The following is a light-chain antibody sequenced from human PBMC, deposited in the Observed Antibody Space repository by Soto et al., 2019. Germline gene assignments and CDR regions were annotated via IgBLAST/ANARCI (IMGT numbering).Light chain of an antibody. Sequence: VLTQSPVTLYESPGETATLCCRASQSLTSNVAWYQQRPGQAARLLIYATSTRATEIPARFSGTGSGTEFTLTIASLQSEDFAVYYCQQYNHWPRMLSFGGGTRV. V-gene: IGKV3-15*01. J-gene: IGKJ4*01. CDR3: QQYNHWPRMLS. CDR1: QSLTSN. CDR2: ATS.